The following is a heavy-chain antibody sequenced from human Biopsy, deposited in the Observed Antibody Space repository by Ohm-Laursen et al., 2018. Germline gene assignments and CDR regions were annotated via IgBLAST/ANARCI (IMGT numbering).Heavy chain of an antibody. J-gene: IGHJ4*02. V-gene: IGHV3-73*01. CDR1: GFTFSASA. D-gene: IGHD3-10*01. CDR3: PPEGAGFDN. Sequence: SLRLSCAASGFTFSASAVHWVRQASGKGLEWVGRIRSKAKSYATAYAASVTGRFTISRDDSKNTTYLQMNSLKTEDTAVYYCPPEGAGFDNWGQGTLVTVSS. CDR2: IRSKAKSYAT.